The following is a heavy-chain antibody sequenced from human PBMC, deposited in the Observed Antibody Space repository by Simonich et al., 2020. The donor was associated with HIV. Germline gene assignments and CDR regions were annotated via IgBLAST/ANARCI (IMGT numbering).Heavy chain of an antibody. Sequence: QVQLQQWGAGLLKPSETLSLTCAVYGGSFSGYYWSWIRQPPGKGLEWIGEINHSGSTNHNPSLKSLVTISVDTSKNQFSLKLSSVTAADTAVYYCARLTAGGLGEYFQHWGQGTLVTVSS. J-gene: IGHJ1*01. CDR2: INHSGST. V-gene: IGHV4-34*01. CDR3: ARLTAGGLGEYFQH. D-gene: IGHD6-13*01. CDR1: GGSFSGYY.